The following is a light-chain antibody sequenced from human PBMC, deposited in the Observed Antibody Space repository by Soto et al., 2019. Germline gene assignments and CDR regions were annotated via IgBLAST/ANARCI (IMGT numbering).Light chain of an antibody. CDR1: KCVISD. J-gene: IGKJ4*01. CDR3: QQRSNWSC. Sequence: IGLTQSPATLSLSPGERATPPCLASKCVISDLALYQQKTGQAPMLLIYDASNGATGITARFSGSGSGTDFPSTISSLDPDDFAVYYGQQRSNWSCFGGRTKVEI. V-gene: IGKV3-11*01. CDR2: DAS.